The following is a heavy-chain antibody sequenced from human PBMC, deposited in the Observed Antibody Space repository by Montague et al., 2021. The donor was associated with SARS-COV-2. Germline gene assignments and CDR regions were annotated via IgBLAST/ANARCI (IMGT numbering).Heavy chain of an antibody. V-gene: IGHV4-34*01. J-gene: IGHJ3*02. D-gene: IGHD3-9*01. CDR2: VRHHGGT. Sequence: SETLSLTCAGYGESFTDFFWNWIRQTPEEGQAWCGVVRHHGGTHYNPSLKGRVTISVDTSKNQVSLKLSSVTAADTAVYYCARGQRFFDWPYDAFDIWAQGTMVIVSS. CDR3: ARGQRFFDWPYDAFDI. CDR1: GESFTDFF.